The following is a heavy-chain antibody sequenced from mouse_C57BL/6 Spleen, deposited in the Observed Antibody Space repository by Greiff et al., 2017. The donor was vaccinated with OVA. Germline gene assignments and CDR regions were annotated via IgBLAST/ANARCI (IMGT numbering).Heavy chain of an antibody. V-gene: IGHV2-2*01. Sequence: VHLVESGPGLVQPSQSLSITCTVSGFSLTSYGVHWVRQSPGKGLEWLGVIWSGGSTDYNAAFISRLSISKDNSKSQVFFKMNSLQADDTAIYYCARKGYGYDPLAMDYWGQGTSVTVSS. J-gene: IGHJ4*01. D-gene: IGHD2-2*01. CDR1: GFSLTSYG. CDR2: IWSGGST. CDR3: ARKGYGYDPLAMDY.